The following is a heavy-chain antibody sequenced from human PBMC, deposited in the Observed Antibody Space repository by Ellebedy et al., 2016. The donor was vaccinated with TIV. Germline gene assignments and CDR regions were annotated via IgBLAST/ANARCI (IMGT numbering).Heavy chain of an antibody. V-gene: IGHV4-4*09. D-gene: IGHD3-22*01. CDR3: ANYYYQSSGVQYFDS. Sequence: SETLSLTXGVSGGSISSYYWSWIRQPPGRGLEWIGYIYSSGTTNYNPSLKGRVTMSVDTSKNQFSLKLTSVTAADTAIYYCANYYYQSSGVQYFDSWGRGTLVTVSS. J-gene: IGHJ4*02. CDR1: GGSISSYY. CDR2: IYSSGTT.